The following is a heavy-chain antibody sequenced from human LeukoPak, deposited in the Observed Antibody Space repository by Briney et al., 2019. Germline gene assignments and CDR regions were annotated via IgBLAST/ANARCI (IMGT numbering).Heavy chain of an antibody. CDR2: ISNSGTT. D-gene: IGHD1-26*01. Sequence: SQTLSLTCTVSRDSINSGGSYWSWVRQRPGEGLEWIGYISNSGTTFYNPSLKSRPRISRDTSKNQFSLSLKSVTAADTAVYFCARVEWESYYSDFRGQGTLVTVSS. CDR1: RDSINSGGSY. CDR3: ARVEWESYYSDF. V-gene: IGHV4-31*03. J-gene: IGHJ4*02.